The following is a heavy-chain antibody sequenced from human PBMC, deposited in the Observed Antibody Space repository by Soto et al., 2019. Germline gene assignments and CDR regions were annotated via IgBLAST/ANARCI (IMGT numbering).Heavy chain of an antibody. V-gene: IGHV1-69*13. CDR3: ARPGIVGATTARQGMDV. D-gene: IGHD1-26*01. CDR1: GGTFSSYA. CDR2: IIPIFGTA. Sequence: SVKVSCKASGGTFSSYAISWVRQAPGQGLEWMGGIIPIFGTANYAQKFQGRVTITADESTSTAYMELSSLRSEDTAVYYCARPGIVGATTARQGMDVWGQGTTVTVSS. J-gene: IGHJ6*02.